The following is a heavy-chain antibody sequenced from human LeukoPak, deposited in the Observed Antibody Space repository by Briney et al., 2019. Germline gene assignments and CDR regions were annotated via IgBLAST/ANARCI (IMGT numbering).Heavy chain of an antibody. CDR2: INHSGST. J-gene: IGHJ4*02. D-gene: IGHD3-9*01. V-gene: IGHV4-34*01. CDR1: GLPFSCYY. CDR3: ARGPSVMTGYYNSFDY. Sequence: PETLSLTCAVYGLPFSCYYWSWIRQPPGKGLEWMGEINHSGSTNYNPSLKTRVTTSVDTSKNQFSLELSSVTAADPAVYYCARGPSVMTGYYNSFDYWGQGTLVTVSS.